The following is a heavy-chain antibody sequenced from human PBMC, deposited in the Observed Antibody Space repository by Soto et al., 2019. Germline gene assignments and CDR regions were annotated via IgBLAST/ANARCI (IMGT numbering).Heavy chain of an antibody. Sequence: QVQLVQSGAEVKKPGASVKVSCKASGYTFTSYDINWVRQATGQGLEYLGWMNPNSGNTGYVQKCQGRGNMTRDTSISTAYMELSSLRSEDTAVYFCARGVKYGAYSRWFDPWGQGTLVTVSS. CDR1: GYTFTSYD. J-gene: IGHJ5*02. D-gene: IGHD4-17*01. V-gene: IGHV1-8*01. CDR3: ARGVKYGAYSRWFDP. CDR2: MNPNSGNT.